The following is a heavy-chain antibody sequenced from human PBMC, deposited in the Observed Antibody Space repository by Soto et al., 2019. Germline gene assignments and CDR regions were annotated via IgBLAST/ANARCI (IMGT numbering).Heavy chain of an antibody. D-gene: IGHD3-10*01. J-gene: IGHJ5*02. CDR2: IYYGGST. CDR1: GASVTSPEHY. V-gene: IGHV4-30-4*01. Sequence: SETLSLTCSVSGASVTSPEHYWTWIRQSPGKGLEWIGYIYYGGSTVYNPSLKGRSTVSLDTSKNQFSLNLTSVTAADTAVYYCARDWFPIDPWGQGTLVTVSS. CDR3: ARDWFPIDP.